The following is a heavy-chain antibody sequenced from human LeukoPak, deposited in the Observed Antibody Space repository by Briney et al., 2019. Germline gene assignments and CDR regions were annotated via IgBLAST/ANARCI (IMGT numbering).Heavy chain of an antibody. CDR2: INHSGST. CDR1: GGSFSGYY. Sequence: SETLSLTCAVYGGSFSGYYWSWIRQPPGKGLEWIGEINHSGSTNYNPSLKSRVTISVDTSKNQFSLKLSSVTAADTAVYYCARAAAGTRPTPEGTDYWGQGTLVTVSS. D-gene: IGHD6-13*01. V-gene: IGHV4-34*01. J-gene: IGHJ4*02. CDR3: ARAAAGTRPTPEGTDY.